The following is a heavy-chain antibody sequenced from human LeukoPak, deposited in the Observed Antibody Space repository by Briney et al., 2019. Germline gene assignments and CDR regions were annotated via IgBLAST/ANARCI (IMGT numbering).Heavy chain of an antibody. CDR3: VIFQGTYGDNDNDF. V-gene: IGHV1-69*13. D-gene: IGHD4-17*01. Sequence: GASVKVSCKASGGTFRSYAINWVRQAPGKGLEWMGGIIPMINTPKYGQRFQGRVTITADDSSSTGYMEVSSLRSEDTAVYFCVIFQGTYGDNDNDFWGQGTLVTVSS. CDR1: GGTFRSYA. CDR2: IIPMINTP. J-gene: IGHJ4*02.